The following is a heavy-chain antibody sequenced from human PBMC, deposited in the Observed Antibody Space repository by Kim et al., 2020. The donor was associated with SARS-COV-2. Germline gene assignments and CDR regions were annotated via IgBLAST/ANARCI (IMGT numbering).Heavy chain of an antibody. CDR1: GFIFKSYG. CDR2: IWYDGLNE. CDR3: ARDRRAYFYMDV. Sequence: GGSLRLSCAASGFIFKSYGMNWVRQAPGKGLEWVATIWYDGLNEDYGDSVKDRFTVARDNSKNTVSLQMNSLRVEDSAVYYCARDRRAYFYMDVWGRGTT. J-gene: IGHJ6*03. V-gene: IGHV3-33*01. D-gene: IGHD3-10*01.